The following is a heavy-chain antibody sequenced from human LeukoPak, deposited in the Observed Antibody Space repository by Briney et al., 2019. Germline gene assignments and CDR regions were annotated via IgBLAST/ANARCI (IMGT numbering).Heavy chain of an antibody. V-gene: IGHV3-15*01. Sequence: GGSLRLSCAASGFTFSNAWMGGVRQAPGKGLEWVVRIKSKTDGGTTDYAAPVKGRFTISRDDSKNTLYLQMNSLKTEDTAVYYCTTVGLYDFWSGYYIPPHYMDVWGKGTTVTVSS. CDR2: IKSKTDGGTT. D-gene: IGHD3-3*01. CDR1: GFTFSNAW. CDR3: TTVGLYDFWSGYYIPPHYMDV. J-gene: IGHJ6*03.